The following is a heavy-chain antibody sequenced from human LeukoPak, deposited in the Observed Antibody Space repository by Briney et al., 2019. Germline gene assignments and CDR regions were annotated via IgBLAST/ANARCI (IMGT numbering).Heavy chain of an antibody. Sequence: GESLKISCKGSGYSFTSYWIGWVRQMPGKGLYWMGIIYPGDSDTRYSPSFQGQVTISAEKSISTAYLQWRSLKTSDTAMYYCARRYHDYSGYSRQFDYWGQGTLVTVSS. CDR1: GYSFTSYW. D-gene: IGHD3-22*01. CDR2: IYPGDSDT. V-gene: IGHV5-51*01. CDR3: ARRYHDYSGYSRQFDY. J-gene: IGHJ4*02.